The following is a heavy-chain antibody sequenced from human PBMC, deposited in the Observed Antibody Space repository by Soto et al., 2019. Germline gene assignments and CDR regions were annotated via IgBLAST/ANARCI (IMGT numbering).Heavy chain of an antibody. CDR3: ARRARPDFYYMDV. D-gene: IGHD6-6*01. CDR1: GFTLSGYX. Sequence: EVQLAESGGGLAQPGGSLRLSCAASGFTLSGYXXDXVRQAPGKGLEYVSGISSNGVGTYYANSVQGRFTISRDNSKNTVYLQMGSLRPEDMAVYYCARRARPDFYYMDVWGKGTTVTVSS. V-gene: IGHV3-64*01. CDR2: ISSNGVGT. J-gene: IGHJ6*03.